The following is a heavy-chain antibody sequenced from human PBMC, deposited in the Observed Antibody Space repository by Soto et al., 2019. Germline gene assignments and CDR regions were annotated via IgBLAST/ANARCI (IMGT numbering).Heavy chain of an antibody. D-gene: IGHD3-10*01. CDR1: GFTFSSYG. V-gene: IGHV3-30*18. Sequence: GGSLRLSCAASGFTFSSYGMHWVRQAPGKGLEWVAVISYDGSNKYYADSVKGRFTISRDNSKNTLYLQMNSLRAGDTAVYYCAKDFGSGSYPHDYWGQGTLVTVSS. J-gene: IGHJ4*02. CDR3: AKDFGSGSYPHDY. CDR2: ISYDGSNK.